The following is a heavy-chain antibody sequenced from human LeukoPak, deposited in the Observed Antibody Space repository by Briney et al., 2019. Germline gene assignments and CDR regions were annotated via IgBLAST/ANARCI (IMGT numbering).Heavy chain of an antibody. D-gene: IGHD3-10*01. J-gene: IGHJ6*03. CDR2: ISSSGSTI. CDR1: GFTFSSYE. V-gene: IGHV3-48*03. CDR3: ARDPGGDYMDV. Sequence: RGSLRLSCAASGFTFSSYEMNWVRQAPGKGLEWVSYISSSGSTIYYADSVKGRFTISRDNAKNSLYLQMNGLRAGDTAVYYCARDPGGDYMDVWGKGTTVTVSS.